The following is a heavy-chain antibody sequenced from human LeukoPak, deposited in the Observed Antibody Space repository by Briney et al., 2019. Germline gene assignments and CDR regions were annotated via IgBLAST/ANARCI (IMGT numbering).Heavy chain of an antibody. CDR1: GGSISSYY. D-gene: IGHD3-22*01. CDR3: ARDQYYYDSSGYYYDAFDI. Sequence: PSETLSLTCTVSGGSISSYYWSWIRQPPGTGLEWIGYIYYSGSTNYNPSLKSRVTISVDTSKNQFSLKLSSVTAADTAVYHCARDQYYYDSSGYYYDAFDIWGQGTMVTVSS. CDR2: IYYSGST. J-gene: IGHJ3*02. V-gene: IGHV4-59*01.